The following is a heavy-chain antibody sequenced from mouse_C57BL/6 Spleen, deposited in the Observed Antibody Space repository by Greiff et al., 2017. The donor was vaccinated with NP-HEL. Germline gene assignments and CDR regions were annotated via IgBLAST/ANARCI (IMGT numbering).Heavy chain of an antibody. CDR3: AGVLRRGLWYFDV. CDR1: GYTFTDYT. J-gene: IGHJ1*03. V-gene: IGHV1-78*01. Sequence: VQLQQSDAELVKPGASVKISCKVSGYTFTDYTINWMKQRPEQGLEWIGYIYPRNGSTKYNEKFQGKATLTADKSSSTPSMQLNSLTSEDSAVYLCAGVLRRGLWYFDVWGTGTTVTVSS. CDR2: IYPRNGST. D-gene: IGHD1-1*01.